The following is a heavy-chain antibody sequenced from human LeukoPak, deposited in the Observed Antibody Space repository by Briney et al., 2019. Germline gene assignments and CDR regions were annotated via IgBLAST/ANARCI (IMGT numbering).Heavy chain of an antibody. D-gene: IGHD3-3*01. CDR3: ARGAPTGYYDFWSGFI. J-gene: IGHJ4*02. CDR1: GDSITSSEW. V-gene: IGHV4-4*02. Sequence: PSETLSLTCAVSGDSITSSEWWSWVRQPPGKGLEWIGEIYYSGSTNYNPSLKSRVTISVDKSKNQFSLKLSSVTAADTAVYYCARGAPTGYYDFWSGFIWGQGTLVTVSS. CDR2: IYYSGST.